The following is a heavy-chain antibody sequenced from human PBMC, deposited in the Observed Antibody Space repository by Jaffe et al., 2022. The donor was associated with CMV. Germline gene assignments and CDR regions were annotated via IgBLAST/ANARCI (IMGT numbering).Heavy chain of an antibody. Sequence: QVQLQESGPGLVKPSETLSLTCTVSGGSISSYYWSWIRQPPGKGLEWIGYIYYSGSTNYNPSLKSRVTISVDTSKNQFSLKLSSVTAADTAVYYCARVTPQGYYSYYYYYMDVWGKGTTVTVSS. CDR2: IYYSGST. CDR3: ARVTPQGYYSYYYYYMDV. CDR1: GGSISSYY. D-gene: IGHD3-22*01. V-gene: IGHV4-59*01. J-gene: IGHJ6*03.